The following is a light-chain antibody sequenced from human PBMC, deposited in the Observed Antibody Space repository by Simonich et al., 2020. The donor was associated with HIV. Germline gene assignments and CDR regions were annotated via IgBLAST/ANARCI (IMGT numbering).Light chain of an antibody. Sequence: IVMTQSPATLSVSPGERATLSCRASQSVSIHLAWYQQKPGQAPRLLIYGASTRATGIPARFSGSGSGTDFTLTISSLEPEDFAVYFCQQRSNWPTFTFGPGTKVDIK. CDR3: QQRSNWPTFT. CDR1: QSVSIH. V-gene: IGKV3-11*01. J-gene: IGKJ3*01. CDR2: GAS.